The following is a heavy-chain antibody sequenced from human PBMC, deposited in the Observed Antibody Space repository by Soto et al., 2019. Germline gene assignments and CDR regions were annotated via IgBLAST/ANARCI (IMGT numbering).Heavy chain of an antibody. J-gene: IGHJ4*02. V-gene: IGHV3-23*01. CDR1: GFTFSNYA. D-gene: IGHD1-1*01. CDR2: ITESGAT. Sequence: GGSLRLSCAASGFTFSNYAMNWVRQAPGEGLEWVSEITESGATYYTDSVKGRFTISRDNSKNTLYLQMNSLRAEDTAVYYCAKGPTGATTRVDYWGQGTLVTVSS. CDR3: AKGPTGATTRVDY.